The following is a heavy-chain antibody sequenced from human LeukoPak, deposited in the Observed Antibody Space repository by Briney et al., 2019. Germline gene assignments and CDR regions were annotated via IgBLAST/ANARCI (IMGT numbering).Heavy chain of an antibody. D-gene: IGHD3-9*01. CDR3: ARDQSWFDAFDI. J-gene: IGHJ3*02. Sequence: ASVKVSCKASGYTFTGYYMHWVRQAPGQGLEWMGWINPNSGGTNYAQKFQGRVTMTRDTSISTAYVELSRLRSDDTAVYYCARDQSWFDAFDIWGQGTMVTVSS. CDR1: GYTFTGYY. V-gene: IGHV1-2*02. CDR2: INPNSGGT.